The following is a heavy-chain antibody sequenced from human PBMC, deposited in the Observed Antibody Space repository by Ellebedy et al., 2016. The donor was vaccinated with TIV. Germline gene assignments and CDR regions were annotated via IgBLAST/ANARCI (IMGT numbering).Heavy chain of an antibody. CDR3: ARKYIYGFD. D-gene: IGHD5-18*01. J-gene: IGHJ4*02. V-gene: IGHV3-66*01. CDR2: IYSGGAT. CDR1: GFTDSSNY. Sequence: GESLKISCAASGFTDSSNYMSWVRQAPGRGLEWVSVIYSGGATSYADSVKGRFTISSDNSKNTLYLQMNSLRVEDTAVYYCARKYIYGFDWGQGTLVTVSS.